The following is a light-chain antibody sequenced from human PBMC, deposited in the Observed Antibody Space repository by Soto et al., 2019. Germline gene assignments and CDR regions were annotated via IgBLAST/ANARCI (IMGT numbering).Light chain of an antibody. CDR3: RSYAGSNIFYV. CDR2: EVS. Sequence: HSALTQPPSASGSPVQAVTISCTGTSSDVGGYNYVSWYQQHPGKAPKLMIYEVSKRPSGVPDRFSGSKSGNTASLTVSGLQAEDEADYYCRSYAGSNIFYVFGSGTKVTVL. J-gene: IGLJ1*01. V-gene: IGLV2-8*01. CDR1: SSDVGGYNY.